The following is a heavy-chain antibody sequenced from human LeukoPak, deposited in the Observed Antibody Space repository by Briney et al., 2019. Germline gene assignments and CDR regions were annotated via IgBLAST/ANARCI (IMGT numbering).Heavy chain of an antibody. Sequence: PSGTLSLTCAASGGSISSSNWWSWVRHPPGKGLEWFGEIYHSGSTNYNPSVKSRVTISVDKSKNKFSLKLSSVTAADTAVYYCARGLQQLVQDYYYYYGMDVWGKGTTVTVSS. CDR1: GGSISSSNW. V-gene: IGHV4-4*02. D-gene: IGHD6-13*01. CDR3: ARGLQQLVQDYYYYYGMDV. CDR2: IYHSGST. J-gene: IGHJ6*04.